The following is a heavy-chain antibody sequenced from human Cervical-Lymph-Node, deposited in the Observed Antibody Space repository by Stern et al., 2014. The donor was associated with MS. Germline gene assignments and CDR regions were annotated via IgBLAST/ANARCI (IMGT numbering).Heavy chain of an antibody. CDR3: TREMAARRLDP. CDR2: FYSGIST. J-gene: IGHJ5*02. V-gene: IGHV3-66*01. CDR1: GSTVNSNY. D-gene: IGHD5-24*01. Sequence: EVQLVQSGGPLVQPGGSLRLSCAASGSTVNSNYMTSVRQAPGKGLEWVTIFYSGISTYYAESVKGRFSFSIDNSKNTLYLQMNNLRVEDTAMYYCTREMAARRLDPWGQGTLVIVSA.